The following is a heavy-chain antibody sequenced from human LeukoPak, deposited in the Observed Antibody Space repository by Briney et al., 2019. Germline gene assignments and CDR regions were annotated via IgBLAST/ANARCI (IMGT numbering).Heavy chain of an antibody. CDR2: INPSGGST. Sequence: ASVKVSCKASGYTFTSYYMHWVRQAPGQGLEWMGIINPSGGSTSYAQKFQGRVTMTRDTSTSTVYMELSSLRSEDTAVYYCARDRGGVITFGGVIAQQVYYYYMDVWGKGTTVTISS. CDR3: ARDRGGVITFGGVIAQQVYYYYMDV. D-gene: IGHD3-16*02. V-gene: IGHV1-46*01. CDR1: GYTFTSYY. J-gene: IGHJ6*03.